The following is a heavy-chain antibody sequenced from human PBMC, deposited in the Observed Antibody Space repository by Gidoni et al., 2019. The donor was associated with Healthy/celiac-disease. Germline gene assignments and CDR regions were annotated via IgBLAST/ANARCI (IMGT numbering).Heavy chain of an antibody. J-gene: IGHJ4*02. D-gene: IGHD6-19*01. V-gene: IGHV4-4*02. CDR1: GGSISSSNW. CDR3: ARDQGIAVAGTRNFDY. Sequence: QVQLQESAPGLVKPSGHLSLTCAVSGGSISSSNWWSWVRQPPGKGLEWIGEIYHSGSTNYNPSLKSRFTLSVDKSKNQFSLKLSSVTAADTAVYYCARDQGIAVAGTRNFDYWGQGTLVTVAS. CDR2: IYHSGST.